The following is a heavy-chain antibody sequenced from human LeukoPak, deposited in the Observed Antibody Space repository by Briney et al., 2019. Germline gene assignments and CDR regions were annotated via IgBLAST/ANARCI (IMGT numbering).Heavy chain of an antibody. V-gene: IGHV1-46*01. CDR3: ARDNSVRDEAWWLNP. CDR2: ISPSGGST. D-gene: IGHD5-24*01. CDR1: GYTFTSYD. J-gene: IGHJ5*02. Sequence: ASVKVSCKASGYTFTSYDINWVRQATGQGPEWMGVISPSGGSTTYAQKFQGRVTLTRDMSTSTDYLELSSLRSEDTAVYYCARDNSVRDEAWWLNPWGQGTLVTVSS.